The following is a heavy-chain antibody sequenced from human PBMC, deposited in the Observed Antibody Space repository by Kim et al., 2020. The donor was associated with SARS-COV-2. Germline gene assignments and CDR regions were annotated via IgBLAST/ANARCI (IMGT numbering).Heavy chain of an antibody. CDR2: ISGSGGST. Sequence: GGSLRLSCAASGFTFSSYAMSWVRQAPGKGLEWVSAISGSGGSTYYADSVKGRFTISRDNSKNTLYLQMNSLRAEDTAVYYCAKGYYYGSGSYGNNYYYYGMDVWGQGTTVTVSS. D-gene: IGHD3-10*01. V-gene: IGHV3-23*01. CDR1: GFTFSSYA. CDR3: AKGYYYGSGSYGNNYYYYGMDV. J-gene: IGHJ6*02.